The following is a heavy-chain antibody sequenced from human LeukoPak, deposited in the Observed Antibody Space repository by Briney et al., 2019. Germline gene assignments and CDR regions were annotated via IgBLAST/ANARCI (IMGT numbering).Heavy chain of an antibody. Sequence: GASVKASCKASGYTFTSYYMHWVRQAPGQGLEWMGIINPSGGSTSYAQKFQGRVTMTRDMSTSTVYMELSSLRSEDTAVYYCARGPWGDSGSYYGWFDPWGQGTLVTVSS. CDR2: INPSGGST. V-gene: IGHV1-46*01. CDR3: ARGPWGDSGSYYGWFDP. J-gene: IGHJ5*02. CDR1: GYTFTSYY. D-gene: IGHD1-26*01.